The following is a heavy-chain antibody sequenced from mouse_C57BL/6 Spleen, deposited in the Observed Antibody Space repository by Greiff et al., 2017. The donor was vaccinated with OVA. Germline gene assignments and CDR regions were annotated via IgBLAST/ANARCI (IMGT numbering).Heavy chain of an antibody. CDR1: GFTFSDYG. V-gene: IGHV5-17*01. D-gene: IGHD1-1*01. CDR2: ISRGSSTI. CDR3: ARIYYYGSSPYFDV. Sequence: EVKLVESGGGLVKPGGSLKLSCAASGFTFSDYGMHWVRQAPEKGLEWVAYISRGSSTIYYADTVKGRFTISRDNAKNTLFLQMTSLRSEDTAMYYCARIYYYGSSPYFDVWGTGTTVTVSS. J-gene: IGHJ1*03.